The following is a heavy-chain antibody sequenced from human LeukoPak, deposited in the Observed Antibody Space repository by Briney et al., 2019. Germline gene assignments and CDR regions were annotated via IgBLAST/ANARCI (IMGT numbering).Heavy chain of an antibody. CDR3: ARGKDIVVVPAANNWFDP. Sequence: SETLSLTCAVYGGSFSGYYWSWIRQPPGKGLEWIGEINHSGSTNYNPSLKSRVTISVDTSKNQFSLKLSSVTAADTAVYYCARGKDIVVVPAANNWFDPWGQGTLVTVSS. CDR1: GGSFSGYY. D-gene: IGHD2-2*01. CDR2: INHSGST. J-gene: IGHJ5*02. V-gene: IGHV4-34*01.